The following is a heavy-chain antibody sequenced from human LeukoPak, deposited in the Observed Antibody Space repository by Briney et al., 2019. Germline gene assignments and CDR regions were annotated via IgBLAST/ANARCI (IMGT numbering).Heavy chain of an antibody. J-gene: IGHJ4*02. V-gene: IGHV3-48*03. D-gene: IGHD2-15*01. CDR1: GFTFCSYE. CDR3: ARQAVVVGACLFDY. Sequence: GGSLRLSCAVSGFTFCSYEMNWVRQAPGKGLEWVSYITSSGSTIYYADSVKGRFTISRDNANNSLYLQMNSLRAEDTAVYYFARQAVVVGACLFDYWGQGTLVTVSS. CDR2: ITSSGSTI.